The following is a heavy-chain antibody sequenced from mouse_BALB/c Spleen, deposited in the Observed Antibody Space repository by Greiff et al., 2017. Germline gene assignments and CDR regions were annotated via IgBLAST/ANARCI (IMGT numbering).Heavy chain of an antibody. D-gene: IGHD1-1*01. V-gene: IGHV1-9*01. CDR1: GYTFSSYW. J-gene: IGHJ2*01. Sequence: QVQLQQSGAELMKPGASVKISCKATGYTFSSYWIEWVKQRPGHGLEWIGEILPGSGSTNYNEKFKGKATFTADTSSNTAYMQLSSLTSEDSAVYYCARGATVAHFDYWGQGTTLTVSS. CDR3: ARGATVAHFDY. CDR2: ILPGSGST.